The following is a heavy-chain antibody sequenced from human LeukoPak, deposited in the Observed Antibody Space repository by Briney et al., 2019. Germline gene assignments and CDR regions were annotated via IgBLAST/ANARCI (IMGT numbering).Heavy chain of an antibody. CDR2: IKNKTEGVTT. V-gene: IGHV3-15*01. CDR3: TTRVVTTNDY. CDR1: GFTFNNAW. Sequence: GGSLRLSCAASGFTFNNAWMNWVRQAPGKGLEWVGRIKNKTEGVTTDYPAPVKGRFTISRDDSKTTLYLQMNSLKTEDTAVYYCTTRVVTTNDYWGRGTLVTVSS. J-gene: IGHJ4*02. D-gene: IGHD2-21*02.